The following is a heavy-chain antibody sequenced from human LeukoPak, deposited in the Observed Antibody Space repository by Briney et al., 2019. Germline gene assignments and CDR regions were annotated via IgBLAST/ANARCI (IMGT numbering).Heavy chain of an antibody. CDR1: GFTFSSYA. V-gene: IGHV3-23*01. CDR2: ISGSGGST. Sequence: SGGSLRLSCAASGFTFSSYAMSWVRQAPGKGLEWVSAISGSGGSTYYADSVKGRFTISRDNSKNTLYLQMNSLRAEDTAVYYCAKRIVVVSGSGYFDYWGQGILVTVSS. J-gene: IGHJ4*02. D-gene: IGHD3-22*01. CDR3: AKRIVVVSGSGYFDY.